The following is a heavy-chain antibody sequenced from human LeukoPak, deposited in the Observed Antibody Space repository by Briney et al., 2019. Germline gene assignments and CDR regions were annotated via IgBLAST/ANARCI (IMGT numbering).Heavy chain of an antibody. CDR3: ARAPSEIGGYYPEYFRH. V-gene: IGHV3-74*01. Sequence: GGSLRLFCAASGFTFRSYWMHWVRQAPGKGLVWVSRIKSDGSTNYADSVKGRFTISRDNAKNTLSLQMNSLRAEDTGVYYCARAPSEIGGYYPEYFRHWGQGTLVTVSS. J-gene: IGHJ1*01. D-gene: IGHD3-22*01. CDR1: GFTFRSYW. CDR2: IKSDGST.